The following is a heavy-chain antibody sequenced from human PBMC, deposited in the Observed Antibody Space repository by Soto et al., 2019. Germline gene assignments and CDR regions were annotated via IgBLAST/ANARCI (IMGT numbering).Heavy chain of an antibody. CDR2: IIPIFGTA. CDR3: ARVSLDTAMVKVRPKPDYYYYGMDV. D-gene: IGHD5-18*01. J-gene: IGHJ6*02. Sequence: ASVKVSCKASGGTFSSYAISWVRQAPGQGLEWMGGIIPIFGTANYAQKFQGRVTITADESTSTAYMELSSLRSEDTAVYYCARVSLDTAMVKVRPKPDYYYYGMDVWGQGTTVTV. CDR1: GGTFSSYA. V-gene: IGHV1-69*13.